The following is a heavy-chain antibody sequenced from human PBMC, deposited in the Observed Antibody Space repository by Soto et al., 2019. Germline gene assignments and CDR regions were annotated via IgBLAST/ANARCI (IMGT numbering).Heavy chain of an antibody. J-gene: IGHJ6*03. CDR2: ISGSGGST. CDR3: AKGAGAVGSAYYYYMDV. V-gene: IGHV3-23*01. CDR1: GFTFSSYA. Sequence: GGSLRLSCAASGFTFSSYAMSWVRQAPGKGLEWVSAISGSGGSTYYADSVKGRFTISRDNSKNTLYLQMNSLRAEDTAVYYCAKGAGAVGSAYYYYMDVWGKGTTVTVSS. D-gene: IGHD2-8*02.